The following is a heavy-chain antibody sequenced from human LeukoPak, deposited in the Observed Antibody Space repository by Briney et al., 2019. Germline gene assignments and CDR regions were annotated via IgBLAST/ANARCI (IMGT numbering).Heavy chain of an antibody. Sequence: PGGSLRLSCAASGFSFSSYIMSWVRQAPGKGLEWVSSASVSGGSTYYADSVRGRFTISRDNSKNTLYLQMNSLRAEDTAVYYCARRGGSGSPQGAFDIWGQGTVVTVSS. V-gene: IGHV3-23*01. CDR1: GFSFSSYI. CDR2: ASVSGGST. J-gene: IGHJ3*02. CDR3: ARRGGSGSPQGAFDI. D-gene: IGHD3-10*01.